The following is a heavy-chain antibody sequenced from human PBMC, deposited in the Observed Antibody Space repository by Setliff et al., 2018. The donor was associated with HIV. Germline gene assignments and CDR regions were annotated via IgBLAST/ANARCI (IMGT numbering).Heavy chain of an antibody. CDR2: IIPIFGTT. D-gene: IGHD5-12*01. CDR3: AIDVIGGWLRPMPDF. Sequence: ASVKVSCKASGGTFSSYAISWVRQAPGQGLEWMGGIIPIFGTTNYAQKFQGRVTIAADESTGTAYMELSSLRSEDTAVYYCAIDVIGGWLRPMPDFWGPGTLVTVSS. J-gene: IGHJ4*02. V-gene: IGHV1-69*13. CDR1: GGTFSSYA.